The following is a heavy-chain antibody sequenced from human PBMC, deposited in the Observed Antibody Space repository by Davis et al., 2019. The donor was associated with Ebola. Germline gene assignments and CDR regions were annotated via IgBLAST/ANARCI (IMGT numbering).Heavy chain of an antibody. D-gene: IGHD1-26*01. CDR1: GLTFRIYS. CDR3: AKGRVAASGD. V-gene: IGHV3-23*01. Sequence: GGSLRPSCAASGLTFRIYSMSCVRQVPGNTLEWISSISGSGDTTKYAESVKGRFTLSRDNSKDTLYLKMNSLRAEDTAVYYCAKGRVAASGDWGQGTLVTVSS. CDR2: ISGSGDTT. J-gene: IGHJ4*02.